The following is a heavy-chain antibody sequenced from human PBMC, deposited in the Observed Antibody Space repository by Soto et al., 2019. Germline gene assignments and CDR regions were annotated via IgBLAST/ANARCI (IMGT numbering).Heavy chain of an antibody. V-gene: IGHV3-23*01. CDR3: AKVAAAGTWYYYGMDV. D-gene: IGHD6-13*01. CDR1: GFTFSSYA. Sequence: EVQLLESGGGLVQPGGSLSLSCAASGFTFSSYAMSWVRQAPGKGLEWVSAISGSGGSTYYADSVKGRFTISRDNSKNTLYLQMNSVRADDTAVYYCAKVAAAGTWYYYGMDVWGQGTTVTVSS. CDR2: ISGSGGST. J-gene: IGHJ6*02.